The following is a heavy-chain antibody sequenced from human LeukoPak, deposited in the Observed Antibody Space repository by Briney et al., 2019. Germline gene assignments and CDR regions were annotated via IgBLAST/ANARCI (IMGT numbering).Heavy chain of an antibody. V-gene: IGHV3-74*01. J-gene: IGHJ1*01. CDR2: INSDGKT. Sequence: GGSLRLSCAASGFTFSSYWMHWVRQAPGKGLVWVSRINSDGKTNYADSVKGRFTISRDNAKKTVSLQMNSLRAEDTGVYYCARAPSEIGGYYPEYFRHWGQGTLVTVSS. D-gene: IGHD3-22*01. CDR3: ARAPSEIGGYYPEYFRH. CDR1: GFTFSSYW.